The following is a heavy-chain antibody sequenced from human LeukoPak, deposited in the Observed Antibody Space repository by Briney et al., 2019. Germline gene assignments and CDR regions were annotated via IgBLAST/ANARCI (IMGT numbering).Heavy chain of an antibody. CDR3: ARVDTAMVGYFQH. D-gene: IGHD5-18*01. CDR2: INSDGSST. V-gene: IGHV3-74*01. Sequence: GVTLRLSCAASGFTFSSYWMHWVRQAPGKGLVWVSRINSDGSSTSYADSVKGRFTISRYNAKNTLYLQMNSLRAEDTAVYYCARVDTAMVGYFQHWGQGTLVTVSS. J-gene: IGHJ1*01. CDR1: GFTFSSYW.